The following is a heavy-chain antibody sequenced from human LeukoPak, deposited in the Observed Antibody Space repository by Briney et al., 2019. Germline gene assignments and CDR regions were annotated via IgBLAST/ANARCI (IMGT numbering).Heavy chain of an antibody. D-gene: IGHD3-22*01. V-gene: IGHV4-39*07. CDR3: ARNAGDYHDSSGYIDY. CDR1: GGSISSSSYY. CDR2: IYYSGST. J-gene: IGHJ4*02. Sequence: SETLSLTCTVSGGSISSSSYYWGWIRQPPGKGLEWIGSIYYSGSTYYNPSLKSRVTISVDTSKNQFSLKLSSVTAADTAVYYCARNAGDYHDSSGYIDYWGQGTLVTVSS.